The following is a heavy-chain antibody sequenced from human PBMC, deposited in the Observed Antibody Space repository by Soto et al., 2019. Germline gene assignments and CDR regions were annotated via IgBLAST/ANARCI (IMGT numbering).Heavy chain of an antibody. CDR1: GGSISNYY. V-gene: IGHV4-59*01. J-gene: IGHJ4*02. D-gene: IGHD1-20*01. Sequence: QVQLQESGPGLVKPSETLSLTCIVSGGSISNYYWSWIRQPPGKGLEWIGYIYYRGSTNYNPSLRRRVTTSVDTSKHQFSLKLSSVTAADTAVYYCARGGYTWNDVTDYWGQGTLVTVSS. CDR2: IYYRGST. CDR3: ARGGYTWNDVTDY.